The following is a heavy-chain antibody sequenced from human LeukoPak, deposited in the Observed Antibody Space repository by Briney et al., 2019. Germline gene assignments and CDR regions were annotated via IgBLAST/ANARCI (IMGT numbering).Heavy chain of an antibody. V-gene: IGHV6-1*01. CDR3: AREPLTTVVTPFDC. J-gene: IGHJ4*02. CDR2: TYYRSNWYN. D-gene: IGHD4-23*01. Sequence: SQTLSLTCVISGDSVSSNNAAWNWIRQSPSRGLEWLGRTYYRSNWYNDYAASVKSRITIKPDTSKNQFSLKLNSVTAADTAVYYCAREPLTTVVTPFDCWGQGTLVTVSS. CDR1: GDSVSSNNAA.